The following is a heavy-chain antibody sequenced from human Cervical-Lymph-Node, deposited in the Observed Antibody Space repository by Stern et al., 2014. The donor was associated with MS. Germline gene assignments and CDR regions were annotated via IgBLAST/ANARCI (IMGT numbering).Heavy chain of an antibody. CDR3: ARASYGDYVYYYYGMDV. CDR1: GGTFSSYA. J-gene: IGHJ6*02. CDR2: SIPIFGTA. D-gene: IGHD4-17*01. V-gene: IGHV1-69*01. Sequence: QVQLVQCGAEVKKPGSSVKVSCKASGGTFSSYAISWVRQAPGQGLEWMGGSIPIFGTANYAKNFQGRVTITADESTSTAYMELSSLISEDTAVYYCARASYGDYVYYYYGMDVWGQGTTVTVSS.